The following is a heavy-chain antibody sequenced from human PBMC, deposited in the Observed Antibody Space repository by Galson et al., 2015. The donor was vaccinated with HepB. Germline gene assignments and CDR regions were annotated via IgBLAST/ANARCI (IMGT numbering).Heavy chain of an antibody. V-gene: IGHV1-3*01. J-gene: IGHJ4*02. CDR1: GYTFTSYA. CDR3: ARDLRPGPVRSGYYMGLGDY. Sequence: SVKVSCKASGYTFTSYAMHWVRQAPGQRLEWMGWINAGNGNTKYSQKFQGRVTITRDTSASTAYMELSSLRSEDTAVYYCARDLRPGPVRSGYYMGLGDYWGQGTLVTVSS. D-gene: IGHD3-3*01. CDR2: INAGNGNT.